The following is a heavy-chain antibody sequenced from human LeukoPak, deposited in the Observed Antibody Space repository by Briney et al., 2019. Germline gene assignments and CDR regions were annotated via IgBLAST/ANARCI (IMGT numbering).Heavy chain of an antibody. CDR3: AVTPGPYYYDSSGYPRGYDY. Sequence: GGSLRLSCAASGFTFSSYAMSWVCQAPGKGLEWVSAISGSGGSTYYADSVKGRFTISRDNSKNTLYLQMNSLRAEDTAVYYCAVTPGPYYYDSSGYPRGYDYWGQGTLVTVSS. D-gene: IGHD3-22*01. V-gene: IGHV3-23*01. CDR2: ISGSGGST. CDR1: GFTFSSYA. J-gene: IGHJ4*02.